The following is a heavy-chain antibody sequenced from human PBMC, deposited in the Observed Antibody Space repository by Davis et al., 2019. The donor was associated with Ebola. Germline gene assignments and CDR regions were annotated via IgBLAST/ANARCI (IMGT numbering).Heavy chain of an antibody. V-gene: IGHV1-3*01. Sequence: ASVKVSCKASGYTFTGYYMHWVRQAPGQGLEWMGWINAGNGNTKYSKKFQGRVTITRDTSASTAYMELSSLRSEDTAVYYCARDGVRVRRIYYYGMDVWGQGTTVTVSS. CDR3: ARDGVRVRRIYYYGMDV. CDR1: GYTFTGYY. D-gene: IGHD3-10*01. J-gene: IGHJ6*02. CDR2: INAGNGNT.